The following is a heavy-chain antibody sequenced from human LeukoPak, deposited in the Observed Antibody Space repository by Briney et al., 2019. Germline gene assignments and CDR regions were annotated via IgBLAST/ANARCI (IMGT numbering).Heavy chain of an antibody. Sequence: SETLSLTCAVYGGSFSGYYWSGIRQPPGKGLEWIGEINHSGNTNYNPSLKSRVTISVDTSKNQFSLKLSSVTAADTAVYYCARGLLFSWFDPWGQGTLVTVSS. CDR1: GGSFSGYY. J-gene: IGHJ5*02. V-gene: IGHV4-34*01. CDR2: INHSGNT. D-gene: IGHD2-21*02. CDR3: ARGLLFSWFDP.